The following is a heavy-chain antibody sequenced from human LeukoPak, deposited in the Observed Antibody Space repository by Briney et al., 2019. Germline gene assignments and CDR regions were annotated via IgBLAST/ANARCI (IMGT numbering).Heavy chain of an antibody. D-gene: IGHD3-3*01. V-gene: IGHV3-11*01. Sequence: GGSLRLSCSASGFTFSDYYMSWIRQAPGKGLEWVSYMSSSGSVIYHADSVKGRSTISRDNAKNSLYLQMNNLRVEDTAMYYCARSRSGQYWGQGTLVTVSS. J-gene: IGHJ4*02. CDR2: MSSSGSVI. CDR1: GFTFSDYY. CDR3: ARSRSGQY.